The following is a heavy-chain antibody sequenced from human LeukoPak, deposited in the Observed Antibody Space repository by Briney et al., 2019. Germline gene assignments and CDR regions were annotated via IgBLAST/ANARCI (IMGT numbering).Heavy chain of an antibody. V-gene: IGHV5-10-1*01. CDR3: ARKDLAVAGDAFDI. J-gene: IGHJ3*02. D-gene: IGHD6-19*01. CDR2: IDPSDSYT. CDR1: GYSFTSYW. Sequence: GESLRSSSKGSGYSFTSYWSSWVRRMPGKSREWMGRIDPSDSYTNYSPSFQGHVTISADKSISTAYLQWSSLKASDTAMYYCARKDLAVAGDAFDIWGQGTMVTVSS.